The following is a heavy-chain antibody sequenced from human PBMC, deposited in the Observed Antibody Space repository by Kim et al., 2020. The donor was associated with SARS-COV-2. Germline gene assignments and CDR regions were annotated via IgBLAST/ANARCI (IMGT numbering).Heavy chain of an antibody. D-gene: IGHD6-19*01. V-gene: IGHV1-3*01. CDR3: ARGSGWAFDY. Sequence: NTKFSQKFQGRVTITRDTSASTAYMELTSLGSEDTAIYYCARGSGWAFDYWGQGTLVTVAS. J-gene: IGHJ4*02. CDR2: NT.